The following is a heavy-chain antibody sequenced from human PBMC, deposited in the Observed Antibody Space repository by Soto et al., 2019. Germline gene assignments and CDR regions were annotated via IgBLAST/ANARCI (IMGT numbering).Heavy chain of an antibody. V-gene: IGHV3-7*03. D-gene: IGHD6-19*01. J-gene: IGHJ4*02. CDR3: ARGFWGSGWTYQFDS. CDR1: GFTFSTYW. CDR2: IKQDESEK. Sequence: GGSLSLSCAASGFTFSTYWMSWVRQAPGKGLAWVANIKQDESEKYYLDSVKGRFTISRDNAKNSLYLHMNSLRAEDTAVYYCARGFWGSGWTYQFDSWGQGALVTVSS.